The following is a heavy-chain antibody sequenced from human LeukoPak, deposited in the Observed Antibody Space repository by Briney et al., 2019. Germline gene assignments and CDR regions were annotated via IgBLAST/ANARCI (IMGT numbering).Heavy chain of an antibody. J-gene: IGHJ6*02. D-gene: IGHD4-17*01. CDR3: ARDTVTTFGYYYGMDV. CDR2: IYDSGST. CDR1: GGSISSGDYY. V-gene: IGHV4-30-4*01. Sequence: SETLSLTCTVSGGSISSGDYYWSWIRQPPGKGLEGTGYIYDSGSTYYNPSLKSRVTISVDTSKNQFSLKLSSVTAADTAVYYCARDTVTTFGYYYGMDVWGQGTTVTVSS.